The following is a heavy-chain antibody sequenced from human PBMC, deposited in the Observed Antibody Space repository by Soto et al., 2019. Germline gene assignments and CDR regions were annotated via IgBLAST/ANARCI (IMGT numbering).Heavy chain of an antibody. V-gene: IGHV1-18*01. Sequence: ASVKVSCKASGYTFTSYGISWVRQAPGQGLEWMGWISAYNGNTNYAQKLQGRVIMTTDTSTSTAYMELRSLRSDDTAVYYCASGTIFGVVIKPNVYCGKGTLVPVSS. CDR3: ASGTIFGVVIKPNVY. J-gene: IGHJ4*02. CDR1: GYTFTSYG. D-gene: IGHD3-3*01. CDR2: ISAYNGNT.